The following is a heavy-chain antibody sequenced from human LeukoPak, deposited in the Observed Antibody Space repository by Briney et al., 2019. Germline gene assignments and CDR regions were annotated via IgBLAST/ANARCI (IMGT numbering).Heavy chain of an antibody. CDR1: GFTVSNNY. CDR3: ARDPMGITGTTFGPSDAFDI. D-gene: IGHD1-20*01. Sequence: GGSLRLSCAASGFTVSNNYMRWVRQAPGKGLEWVSSIYSRGSTSYVDSVKGRFTISRDNSKNTLFLQMNSLRAEDTAVYYCARDPMGITGTTFGPSDAFDIWGQGTMVTVSS. CDR2: IYSRGST. V-gene: IGHV3-53*05. J-gene: IGHJ3*02.